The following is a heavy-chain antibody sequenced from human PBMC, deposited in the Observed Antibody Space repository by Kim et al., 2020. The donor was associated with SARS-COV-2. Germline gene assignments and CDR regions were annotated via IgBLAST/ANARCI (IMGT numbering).Heavy chain of an antibody. V-gene: IGHV4-39*01. J-gene: IGHJ4*02. CDR1: GGSISSSSYY. CDR2: IYYSGST. D-gene: IGHD3-16*02. CDR3: ASLPPRPPTFGGSYRPLDY. Sequence: SETLSLTCTVSGGSISSSSYYWGWIRQPPGKGLEWIGSIYYSGSTYYNPSLKSRVTISVDTSKNQFSLKLSSVTAADTAVYYCASLPPRPPTFGGSYRPLDYWGQGTLVTVSS.